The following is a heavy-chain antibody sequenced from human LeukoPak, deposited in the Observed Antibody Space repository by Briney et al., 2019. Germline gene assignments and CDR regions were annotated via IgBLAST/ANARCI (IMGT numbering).Heavy chain of an antibody. CDR3: ARGGDGYNYFDY. Sequence: SQTLSLTCAVSGGFIRGGNHYWSWIRQPAGKGLEWIGRIYNSGTTDYNPPLKSRVTISVDTSKNHFSLKLTSVTAADTAVYYCARGGDGYNYFDYWGQGTLVTVSS. CDR2: IYNSGTT. J-gene: IGHJ4*02. CDR1: GGFIRGGNHY. V-gene: IGHV4-61*02. D-gene: IGHD5-24*01.